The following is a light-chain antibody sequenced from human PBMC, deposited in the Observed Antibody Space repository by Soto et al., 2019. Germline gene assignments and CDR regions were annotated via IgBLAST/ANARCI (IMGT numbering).Light chain of an antibody. V-gene: IGLV2-11*01. Sequence: QSALTQPRSVSGSPGQSVTISCTGTSSDVGGYNYVSWYQQHPGKAPKLMIYDVSKRPSGVPDRFSGSKSGNTASLTLSGLQAEDEADYYCCSYAGRYWVFGGGTKLTVL. CDR1: SSDVGGYNY. CDR2: DVS. J-gene: IGLJ3*02. CDR3: CSYAGRYWV.